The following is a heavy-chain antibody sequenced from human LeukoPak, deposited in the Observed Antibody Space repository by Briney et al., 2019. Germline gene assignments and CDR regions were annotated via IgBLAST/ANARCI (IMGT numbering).Heavy chain of an antibody. CDR3: ARDAPGLIAAAGRGGHNGFDA. J-gene: IGHJ5*02. V-gene: IGHV1-69*06. CDR2: IIPIIGTA. D-gene: IGHD6-13*01. CDR1: GGTFTSYA. Sequence: ASVKFSCKASGGTFTSYAITWVRQAPGQGLEWMGGIIPIIGTANSTQQLQGRVTITPDRSTSTAYMELSSLRSEDTAVYYGARDAPGLIAAAGRGGHNGFDAWGEGTLVTVAS.